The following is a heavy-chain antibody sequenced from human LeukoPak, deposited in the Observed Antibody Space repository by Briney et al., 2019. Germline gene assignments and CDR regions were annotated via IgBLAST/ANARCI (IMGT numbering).Heavy chain of an antibody. CDR3: ARSYGDYGNYHYYMDD. V-gene: IGHV1-2*06. D-gene: IGHD4-17*01. Sequence: ASVKVSCKASGYTFTDYYMHWVRQAPGQGLEWMGRINPNSGGTNSAQKFQGRVTMTRDTSISTAYMELRSLRSDDTAVYYCARSYGDYGNYHYYMDDWGKGTTVTVSS. J-gene: IGHJ6*03. CDR1: GYTFTDYY. CDR2: INPNSGGT.